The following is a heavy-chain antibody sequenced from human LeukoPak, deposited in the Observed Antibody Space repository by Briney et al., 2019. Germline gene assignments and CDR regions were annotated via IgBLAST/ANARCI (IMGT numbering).Heavy chain of an antibody. CDR2: ISTTSSYI. CDR1: GFTISTYS. Sequence: GGSLRLSCAASGFTISTYSMHWVRQAPGKGLEWVSSISTTSSYIYYADSVKGRFTISRDNAKNSLYLQMNSLRAEDTAVYYCARIMTTVTTSDYWGQGTLVTVSS. J-gene: IGHJ4*02. V-gene: IGHV3-21*01. D-gene: IGHD4-17*01. CDR3: ARIMTTVTTSDY.